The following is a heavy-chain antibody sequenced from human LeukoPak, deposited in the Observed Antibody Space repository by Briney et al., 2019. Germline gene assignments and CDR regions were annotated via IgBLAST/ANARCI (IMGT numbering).Heavy chain of an antibody. CDR2: IRYDGSNK. Sequence: GGSLRLSCAASGFTFSSYGMHWVRQAPGKGLEWVAFIRYDGSNKYYADSVKGRFTISRDNSKNTLYLQMNSLRAEDTAVYYCAKKGELNYYYYMDVWGKGTTVTVSS. V-gene: IGHV3-30*02. CDR1: GFTFSSYG. CDR3: AKKGELNYYYYMDV. D-gene: IGHD3-16*01. J-gene: IGHJ6*03.